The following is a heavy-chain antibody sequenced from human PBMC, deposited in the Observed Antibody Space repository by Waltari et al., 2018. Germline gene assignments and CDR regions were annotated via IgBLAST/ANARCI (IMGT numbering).Heavy chain of an antibody. Sequence: QLQLQESGPGLVKPSETLSLTCTVSGGSISNSSYYWGWIRQPPGKGLEWIGSIYYSGSTSYGPSLTGRVTISVDTSKNQFSLKLSSVTAADTAVYYCARHTGYSSPLGYWGQGTLVSVSS. V-gene: IGHV4-39*01. CDR3: ARHTGYSSPLGY. CDR1: GGSISNSSYY. CDR2: IYYSGST. D-gene: IGHD6-19*01. J-gene: IGHJ4*02.